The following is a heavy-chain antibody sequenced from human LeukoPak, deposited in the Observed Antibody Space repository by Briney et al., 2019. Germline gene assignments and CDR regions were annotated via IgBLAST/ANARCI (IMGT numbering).Heavy chain of an antibody. CDR2: ISYDGSNK. CDR3: AKGVLRGSRIQLWFYGMDV. Sequence: SGGSLRLSCAASGFTFSSYGMHWVRQAPGKGLEWVAVISYDGSNKYYADSVKGRFTISRDNSKNTLYLQMNSLRAEDTAVYYCAKGVLRGSRIQLWFYGMDVWGQGTTVTVSS. CDR1: GFTFSSYG. V-gene: IGHV3-30*18. J-gene: IGHJ6*02. D-gene: IGHD5-18*01.